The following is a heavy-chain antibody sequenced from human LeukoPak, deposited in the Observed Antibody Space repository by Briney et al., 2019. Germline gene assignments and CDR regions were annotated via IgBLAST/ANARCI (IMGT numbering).Heavy chain of an antibody. Sequence: SVTLSLTRIVSGYSLSSRYYWGWIRQPPAQGLEWIGSIYHSGSTYYNPSLKPQVTISLDTSKNQSSLKLSALTAADTAVDDGARVDGSGYFFQHWGQGTLVTFSS. CDR2: IYHSGST. V-gene: IGHV4-38-2*02. CDR1: GYSLSSRYY. D-gene: IGHD3-22*01. J-gene: IGHJ1*01. CDR3: ARVDGSGYFFQH.